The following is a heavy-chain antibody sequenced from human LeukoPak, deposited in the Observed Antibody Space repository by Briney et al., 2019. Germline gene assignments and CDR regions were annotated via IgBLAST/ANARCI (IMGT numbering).Heavy chain of an antibody. V-gene: IGHV3-11*01. Sequence: GGSLRLSCAASGFTFSDYYMSWIRQAPGKGLEWVSYISSSGSTIYYVDSVKGRFTISRDNAKNSLYLQMNSLRAEDTAVYYCARVHYPYSSGYYYSYFDYWGQGTLVTVSS. J-gene: IGHJ4*02. CDR2: ISSSGSTI. CDR1: GFTFSDYY. CDR3: ARVHYPYSSGYYYSYFDY. D-gene: IGHD3-22*01.